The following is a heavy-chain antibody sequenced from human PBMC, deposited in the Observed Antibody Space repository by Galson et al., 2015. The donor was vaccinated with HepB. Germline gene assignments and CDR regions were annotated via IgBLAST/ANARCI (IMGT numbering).Heavy chain of an antibody. CDR2: ISAYNGNT. D-gene: IGHD6-13*01. J-gene: IGHJ6*02. Sequence: SVKVSCKASGYTFTSYGISWVRQAPGQGLEWMGWISAYNGNTNYAQKLQGRVTMTTDTSTSTAYMELRSLRSDDTAVYYCARDGGSWWVHNEKNYYYGMDVWGQGTTVTVSS. CDR1: GYTFTSYG. CDR3: ARDGGSWWVHNEKNYYYGMDV. V-gene: IGHV1-18*04.